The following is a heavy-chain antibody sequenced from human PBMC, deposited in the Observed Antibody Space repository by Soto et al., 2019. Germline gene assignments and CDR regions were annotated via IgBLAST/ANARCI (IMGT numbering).Heavy chain of an antibody. J-gene: IGHJ4*02. Sequence: SETLSLTCTVSGGSVSSGSYYWSWIRQPPGKGLEWIGYIYYSGSTNYNPSLKSRVTISVDMSKNQFSLKLSSVTAADTAVYYCARGRHDYGDYALDYWGQGTLVTVSS. D-gene: IGHD4-17*01. CDR3: ARGRHDYGDYALDY. CDR1: GGSVSSGSYY. CDR2: IYYSGST. V-gene: IGHV4-61*01.